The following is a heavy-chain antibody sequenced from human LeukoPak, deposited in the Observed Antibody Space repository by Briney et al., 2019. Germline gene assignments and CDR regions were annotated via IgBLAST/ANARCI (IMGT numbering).Heavy chain of an antibody. J-gene: IGHJ4*02. CDR1: RFTFSGYG. CDR2: IRFDGTNK. CDR3: AKGPPPDCSSTSCYPFDY. D-gene: IGHD2-2*01. V-gene: IGHV3-30*02. Sequence: GSLRLSCAASRFTFSGYGMHWVRQAPGKGLEWVAFIRFDGTNKYYADSVKGRFTISRDNSKITLYLQMNSLRAEDTAVYYCAKGPPPDCSSTSCYPFDYWGQGTLVTVSS.